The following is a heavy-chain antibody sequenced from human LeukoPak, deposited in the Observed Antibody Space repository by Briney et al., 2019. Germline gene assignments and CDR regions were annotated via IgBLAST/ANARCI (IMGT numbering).Heavy chain of an antibody. D-gene: IGHD6-19*01. Sequence: SVKVSCKASGFSFISSTMQWVRQARGQRLEWIGWIVVGSGNTNYAQKFQERVTITRDMSTSTAYMELSSLRSEDTAVYYCAAEGLGLDYYMDVWGKGTTVTVSS. J-gene: IGHJ6*03. CDR3: AAEGLGLDYYMDV. CDR2: IVVGSGNT. CDR1: GFSFISST. V-gene: IGHV1-58*02.